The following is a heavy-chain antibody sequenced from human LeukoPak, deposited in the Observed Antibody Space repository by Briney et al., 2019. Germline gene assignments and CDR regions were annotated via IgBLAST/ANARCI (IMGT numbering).Heavy chain of an antibody. CDR3: ARAFGDYPIYY. D-gene: IGHD4-17*01. J-gene: IGHJ4*02. Sequence: GGSLRLSCAASGFPFSNYWMHWVCQAPGKGLVWVSRVNSGGSTTNYADSVKGRFTISRDNAENTLYMRMNSLRAEDTAVYYCARAFGDYPIYYWGQGTLVTVSS. V-gene: IGHV3-74*01. CDR2: VNSGGSTT. CDR1: GFPFSNYW.